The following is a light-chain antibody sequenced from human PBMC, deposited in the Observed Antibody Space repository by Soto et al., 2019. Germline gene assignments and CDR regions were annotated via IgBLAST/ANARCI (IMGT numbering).Light chain of an antibody. Sequence: EIVLTQSPATLSLSPGARAPLSCRASQSVSSYLAWYQQKPGQAPRLLIYDAYNRATGIPPRFSGSGSGTDFTLTISSLEPEDSAVYYCQQRHMWPITFGQGTRLEIK. J-gene: IGKJ5*01. CDR1: QSVSSY. CDR2: DAY. V-gene: IGKV3-11*01. CDR3: QQRHMWPIT.